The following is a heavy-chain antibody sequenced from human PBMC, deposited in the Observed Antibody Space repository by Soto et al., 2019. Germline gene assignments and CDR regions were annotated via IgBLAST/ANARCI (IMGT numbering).Heavy chain of an antibody. D-gene: IGHD3-16*01. CDR3: AISQDRGGRTTFIY. CDR2: INWKSDI. CDR1: GFTFDDNA. J-gene: IGHJ4*02. Sequence: GGSLRLSCAVSGFTFDDNAMHWVRQAPEKGLEWVSGINWKSDIGYADPVKGRFTISRYNAENSLYLQLNSLRAEDTALYYCAISQDRGGRTTFIYWGQGTQVTVSS. V-gene: IGHV3-9*01.